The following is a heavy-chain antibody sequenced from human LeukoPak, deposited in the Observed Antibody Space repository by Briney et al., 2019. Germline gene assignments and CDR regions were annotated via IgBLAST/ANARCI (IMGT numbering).Heavy chain of an antibody. Sequence: SETLSLTCTVSGGSISSSYWSWIRQPPGKGLEWIGYIYYSGNTNYNPSLKSRVTISVDTSKNQFSLKLTSVTAADTAVYYCARDNSVRDEAWWFNPWGQGTLVTVSS. CDR2: IYYSGNT. V-gene: IGHV4-59*01. CDR3: ARDNSVRDEAWWFNP. D-gene: IGHD5-24*01. J-gene: IGHJ5*02. CDR1: GGSISSSY.